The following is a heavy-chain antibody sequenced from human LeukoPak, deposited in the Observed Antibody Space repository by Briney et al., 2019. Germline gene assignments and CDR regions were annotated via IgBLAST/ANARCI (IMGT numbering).Heavy chain of an antibody. CDR3: ARDQTTYLTTTEYKWFDP. V-gene: IGHV3-21*01. CDR2: ISSSSIYI. D-gene: IGHD1-1*01. Sequence: GGSLRLSCAASGFTFSTYSMNWVRQAPGRGLEWVSSISSSSIYIHYADSVKGRFTVSRDNAKNSLYLQMNSLRAEDTAVYYCARDQTTYLTTTEYKWFDPWRQGTLVTVSS. CDR1: GFTFSTYS. J-gene: IGHJ5*02.